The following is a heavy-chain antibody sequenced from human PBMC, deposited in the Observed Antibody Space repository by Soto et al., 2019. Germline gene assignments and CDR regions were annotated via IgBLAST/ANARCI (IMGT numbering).Heavy chain of an antibody. J-gene: IGHJ4*02. V-gene: IGHV4-4*02. CDR1: GGSISSSNW. CDR2: IYHSGST. Sequence: SETLSLTCAVSGGSISSSNWWSWVRQPPGKGLEWIGEIYHSGSTNYNPSLKSRVTISVDKSKNQFSLKLSSVTAADTAVYYCAGDSSGYYRGFDYWGQGTLVTVS. D-gene: IGHD3-22*01. CDR3: AGDSSGYYRGFDY.